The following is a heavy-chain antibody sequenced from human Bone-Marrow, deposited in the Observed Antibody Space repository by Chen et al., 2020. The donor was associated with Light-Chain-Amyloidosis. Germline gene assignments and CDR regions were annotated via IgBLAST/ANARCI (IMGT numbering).Heavy chain of an antibody. CDR1: GAPFSNYY. Sequence: QVQLQEWGTGLLKPSETLSLTCAVYGAPFSNYYWTWVRQAPGQGMEWMGEIIETGSASFNPTLKSRLTMSVEKSKNQFSLKLTSVTAAETAVYYCARAIYRYYDLVNFYHYMDVWGRGTTVTVS. D-gene: IGHD3-3*01. J-gene: IGHJ6*03. V-gene: IGHV4-34*12. CDR3: ARAIYRYYDLVNFYHYMDV. CDR2: IIETGSA.